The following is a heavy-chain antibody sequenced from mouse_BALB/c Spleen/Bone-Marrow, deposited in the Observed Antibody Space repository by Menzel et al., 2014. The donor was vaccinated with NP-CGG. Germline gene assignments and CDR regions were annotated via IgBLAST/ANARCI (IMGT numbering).Heavy chain of an antibody. V-gene: IGHV14-3*02. J-gene: IGHJ3*01. D-gene: IGHD1-1*01. Sequence: EVQLQQSGAELVKPGASVKLSCTASGFNIKDTYMHWGKQRPEQGLEWIGRIDPANGNTKYDPKFQGKATITADTSSNTAYLQLSSLTSEDTAVYYCASYYYGRAWFAYWGQGTLVTVSA. CDR1: GFNIKDTY. CDR3: ASYYYGRAWFAY. CDR2: IDPANGNT.